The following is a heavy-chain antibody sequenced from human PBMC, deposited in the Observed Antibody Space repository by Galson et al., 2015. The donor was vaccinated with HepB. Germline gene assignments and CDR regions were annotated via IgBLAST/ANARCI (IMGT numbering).Heavy chain of an antibody. J-gene: IGHJ4*02. CDR3: AKDKDYSSSPRAGGPFDY. D-gene: IGHD4-11*01. V-gene: IGHV1-24*01. Sequence: WVRQAPGKGLEWMGGFDPEDGETIYAQKFQGRVTMTEDTSTDTAYMELSSLRAEDTALYYCAKDKDYSSSPRAGGPFDYWGQGTLVTVSS. CDR2: FDPEDGET.